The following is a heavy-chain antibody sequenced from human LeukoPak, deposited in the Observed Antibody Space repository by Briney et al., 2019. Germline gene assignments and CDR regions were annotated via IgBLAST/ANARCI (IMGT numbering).Heavy chain of an antibody. Sequence: SVKVSCKASGGTFSSYAISWVRQAPGQGLEWMGGIIPIFGTANYAQKFQGRVTITADESTSTVYMELSSLRSEDTAVYYCASESSGGSPYYYYGMDVWGQGTTVTVSS. V-gene: IGHV1-69*13. CDR3: ASESSGGSPYYYYGMDV. CDR1: GGTFSSYA. CDR2: IIPIFGTA. J-gene: IGHJ6*02. D-gene: IGHD2-15*01.